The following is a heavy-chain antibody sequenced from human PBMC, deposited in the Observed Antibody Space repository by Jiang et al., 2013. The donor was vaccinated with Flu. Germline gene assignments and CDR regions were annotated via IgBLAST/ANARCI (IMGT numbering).Heavy chain of an antibody. J-gene: IGHJ4*02. D-gene: IGHD1-26*01. CDR2: IKEDGSEK. Sequence: FSSYWMAWVRQAPGKGLEWVANIKEDGSEKYYVDSVKGRFTISRDNAKNSLYLQMNSLRAEDTAVYYCAKDRGGATPLDYWGQGTLVTVSS. CDR1: FSSYW. V-gene: IGHV3-7*01. CDR3: AKDRGGATPLDY.